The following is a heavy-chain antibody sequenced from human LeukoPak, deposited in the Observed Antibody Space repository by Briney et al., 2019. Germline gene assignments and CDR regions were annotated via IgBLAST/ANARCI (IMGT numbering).Heavy chain of an antibody. CDR1: GGTFSSYA. CDR2: IIPIFGTA. D-gene: IGHD6-19*01. V-gene: IGHV1-69*13. Sequence: SVKVSCKASGGTFSSYAISWVRQAPGQGLEWMGGIIPIFGTANYAQKFQGRVTITADESTSTAYMELSSLRSEDTAVYYCARDKERQWLVQGGMNFDYWGQGTLVTVSS. J-gene: IGHJ4*02. CDR3: ARDKERQWLVQGGMNFDY.